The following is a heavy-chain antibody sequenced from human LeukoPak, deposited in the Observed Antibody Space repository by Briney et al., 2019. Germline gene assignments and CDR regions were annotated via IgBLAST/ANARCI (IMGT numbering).Heavy chain of an antibody. V-gene: IGHV1-18*01. CDR2: ISGYNGDT. D-gene: IGHD2-2*01. CDR1: VYTFTNYG. Sequence: ASVKVSCKASVYTFTNYGTSWVRQAPGQGLEWMGWISGYNGDTYYLQKLQDRVTMTTDTSTSTAYMELRGLRSDDTAVYYCARDLCSTTSCKFDPWGQGTLVTVSS. CDR3: ARDLCSTTSCKFDP. J-gene: IGHJ5*02.